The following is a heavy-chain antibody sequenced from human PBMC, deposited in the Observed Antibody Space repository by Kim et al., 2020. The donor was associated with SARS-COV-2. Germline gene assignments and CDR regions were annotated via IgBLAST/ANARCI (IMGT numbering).Heavy chain of an antibody. D-gene: IGHD5-18*01. CDR3: ARDTGYTPDY. V-gene: IGHV3-74*01. Sequence: STSHADSGKGRFTISRDNAKNTLYLQMNSLRAEDTAVYYCARDTGYTPDYWGQGTLVTVSS. J-gene: IGHJ4*02. CDR2: ST.